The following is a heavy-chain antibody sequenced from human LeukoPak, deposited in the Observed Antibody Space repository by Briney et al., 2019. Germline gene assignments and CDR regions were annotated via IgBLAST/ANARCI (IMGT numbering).Heavy chain of an antibody. Sequence: SETLSLTCTVSGGSISNNYWSWIRQPPGKGLEWIGHFHDSESTNYNPSLKSRVTISVDTSKNQLSLKLSSVTAADTAVYYCARGDPSGRPGIAFDYWGQGTLVTVSS. CDR2: FHDSEST. V-gene: IGHV4-59*01. CDR3: ARGDPSGRPGIAFDY. J-gene: IGHJ4*02. CDR1: GGSISNNY. D-gene: IGHD1-26*01.